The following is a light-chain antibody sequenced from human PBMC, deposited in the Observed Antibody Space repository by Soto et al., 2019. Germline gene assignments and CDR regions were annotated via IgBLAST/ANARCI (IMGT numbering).Light chain of an antibody. CDR2: EVS. CDR3: SSYTSSSINV. Sequence: QSALTQPASVSGSPGQSITISCTGTSIDVGGYNYVSWYQQHPGEAPKLMIYEVSNRPSGVSNRFSGSKSGNTASLTISGLQAEDDADYYCSSYTSSSINVFGTGTKLTVL. V-gene: IGLV2-14*01. J-gene: IGLJ1*01. CDR1: SIDVGGYNY.